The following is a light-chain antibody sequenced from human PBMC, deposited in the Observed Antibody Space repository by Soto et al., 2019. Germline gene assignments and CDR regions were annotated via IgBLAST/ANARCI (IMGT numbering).Light chain of an antibody. CDR3: CSYAGTSTYV. V-gene: IGLV2-11*01. CDR2: DVS. Sequence: QSALTQPRSVSGSPGQSVTISCTGTSSDVGACTYVSWYQQHPGKAPKLMIYDVSQRPSGVPDRFSGSKSGNTASLTISGLQAEHEADYYCCSYAGTSTYVFGSGTKVTV. J-gene: IGLJ1*01. CDR1: SSDVGACTY.